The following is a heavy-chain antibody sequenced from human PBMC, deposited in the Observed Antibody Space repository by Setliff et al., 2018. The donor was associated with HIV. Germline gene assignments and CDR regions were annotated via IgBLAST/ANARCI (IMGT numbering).Heavy chain of an antibody. CDR1: GGSISSSSYY. CDR3: ARAPLEYSGYYRGYFDY. D-gene: IGHD5-12*01. Sequence: PSETLSLTCTVSGGSISSSSYYWGWIRQPPGKGLEWIGYIYHRGSTYYNPSLKSRVTISVDRSKNQFSLKLSSVTAADTAVYYCARAPLEYSGYYRGYFDYWGQGTLVTVSS. V-gene: IGHV4-39*07. CDR2: IYHRGST. J-gene: IGHJ4*02.